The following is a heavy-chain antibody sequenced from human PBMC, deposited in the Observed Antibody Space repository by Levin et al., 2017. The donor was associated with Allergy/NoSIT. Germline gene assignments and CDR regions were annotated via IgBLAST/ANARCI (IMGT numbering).Heavy chain of an antibody. CDR2: VNRDGSNT. Sequence: GESLKISCAASGFTFSSYWMHWVRQVPGKGLVWVSHVNRDGSNTNYADSVKGRFTISRDNAKNTLYLQMNSLRAEDTAVYYCARDEGWNDVRGCDYWGQGTLGTVSS. CDR3: ARDEGWNDVRGCDY. V-gene: IGHV3-74*01. CDR1: GFTFSSYW. D-gene: IGHD1-1*01. J-gene: IGHJ4*02.